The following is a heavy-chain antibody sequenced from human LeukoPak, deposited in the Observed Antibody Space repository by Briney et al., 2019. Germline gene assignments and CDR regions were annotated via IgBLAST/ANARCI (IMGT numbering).Heavy chain of an antibody. CDR1: GGSISSSNW. J-gene: IGHJ4*02. CDR2: IYHSGST. V-gene: IGHV4-4*02. Sequence: SETLSLTCAVSGGSISSSNWWSWVRPPPGKGLEWIGEIYHSGSTNYNPSLKSRVTISVDTSKNQFSLKLSSVTAADTAVYYCARLKGSNSITIFGVVKIAWDYFDYWGQGTLVTVSS. D-gene: IGHD3-3*01. CDR3: ARLKGSNSITIFGVVKIAWDYFDY.